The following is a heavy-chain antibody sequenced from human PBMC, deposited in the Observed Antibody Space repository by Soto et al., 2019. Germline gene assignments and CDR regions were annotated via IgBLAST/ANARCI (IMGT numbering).Heavy chain of an antibody. CDR1: GFTFSSYG. CDR3: AKEGPITNWYFDY. Sequence: QVQLVESGGGVVQPGRSLRLSCAASGFTFSSYGMHWVRQAPGKGLEWVTVISYDGKVAYYADSVKGRFTISRDNSKNTLYLQMNCLRTEDSAMYYCAKEGPITNWYFDYWGQGTLVTFSS. V-gene: IGHV3-30*18. CDR2: ISYDGKVA. D-gene: IGHD1-1*01. J-gene: IGHJ4*02.